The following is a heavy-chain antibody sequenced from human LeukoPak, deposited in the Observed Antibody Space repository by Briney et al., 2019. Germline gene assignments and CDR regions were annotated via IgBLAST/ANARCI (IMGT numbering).Heavy chain of an antibody. D-gene: IGHD3-22*01. CDR3: AKAYYYDSSGYLDY. CDR2: ISGSGGST. CDR1: GFTFSSYA. J-gene: IGHJ4*02. Sequence: GGSLRLTCAASGFTFSSYAMSWVRQAPGKGLEWVSAISGSGGSTYYADSVKGRFTISRDNSKNTLYLQMNSLRAEDTAVYYCAKAYYYDSSGYLDYWGQGTLVTVSS. V-gene: IGHV3-23*01.